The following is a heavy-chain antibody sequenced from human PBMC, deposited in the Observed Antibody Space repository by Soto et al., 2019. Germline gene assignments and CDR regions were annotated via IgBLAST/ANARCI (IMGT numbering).Heavy chain of an antibody. CDR1: GYSFSTYW. CDR3: ARLPQFLWFGELTYCAYSFNY. Sequence: GESLKISCTGSGYSFSTYWIAWVRQMPGKGLEWMGIIYPGDSDTRYSPSFQGQVTISADTSTKTAYLQWSSLKASDTAIYYCARLPQFLWFGELTYCAYSFNYWGPGTLVTVSS. J-gene: IGHJ4*02. V-gene: IGHV5-51*01. D-gene: IGHD3-10*01. CDR2: IYPGDSDT.